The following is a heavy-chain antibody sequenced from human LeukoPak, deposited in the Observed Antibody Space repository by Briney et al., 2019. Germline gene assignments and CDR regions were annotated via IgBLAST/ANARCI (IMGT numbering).Heavy chain of an antibody. Sequence: GGSLRLSCAASGFTFSSYSMNWVRRAPGKGLEWVSYISSSSSTIYYADSVKGRLTISRDNAKNSLYLQMNSLRDEDTAVYYCARDGQITIFGVVIQDYYYGMDVWGQGTTVTVSS. CDR2: ISSSSSTI. D-gene: IGHD3-3*01. CDR3: ARDGQITIFGVVIQDYYYGMDV. CDR1: GFTFSSYS. J-gene: IGHJ6*02. V-gene: IGHV3-48*02.